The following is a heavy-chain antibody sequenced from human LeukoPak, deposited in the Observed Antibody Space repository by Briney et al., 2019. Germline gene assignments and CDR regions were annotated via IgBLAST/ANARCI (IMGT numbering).Heavy chain of an antibody. Sequence: SVKVSCKASGGTFSSYAISWVRQAPGQGLEWMGGIIPIFGTANYAQKFQGRVTITTDESTSTAYMELGSLRSEDTAVYYCARESRGCSSTSCFPGSNWFDPWGQGTLVTVSS. V-gene: IGHV1-69*05. CDR1: GGTFSSYA. J-gene: IGHJ5*02. D-gene: IGHD2-2*01. CDR3: ARESRGCSSTSCFPGSNWFDP. CDR2: IIPIFGTA.